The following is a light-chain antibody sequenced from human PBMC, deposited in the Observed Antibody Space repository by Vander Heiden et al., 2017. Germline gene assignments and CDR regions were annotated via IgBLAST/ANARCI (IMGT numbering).Light chain of an antibody. J-gene: IGKJ5*01. Sequence: DIQMTPSPSSLSASVGDRVTITCQASQDMSNDLNWYQEKTGKAPKLLSYEAPNLETGVPSRFSGSGSGTDFTFTISSLQPEDIATYYCQQYDNPPYTFGQGTRLEIK. CDR2: EAP. CDR1: QDMSND. V-gene: IGKV1-33*01. CDR3: QQYDNPPYT.